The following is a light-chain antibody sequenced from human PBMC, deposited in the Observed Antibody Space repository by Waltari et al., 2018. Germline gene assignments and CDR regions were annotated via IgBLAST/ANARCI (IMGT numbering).Light chain of an antibody. CDR1: QGISSY. V-gene: IGKV1-9*01. J-gene: IGKJ3*01. Sequence: DIQLTQSPSFLSASIGDRVTLTCRASQGISSYLAWYQQKPGKAPKLLIYTASTLQSGVPSRFSGSGSGTEFTLTISSLQPEDFATYYCQQLNSYPIFGPGTKVD. CDR2: TAS. CDR3: QQLNSYPI.